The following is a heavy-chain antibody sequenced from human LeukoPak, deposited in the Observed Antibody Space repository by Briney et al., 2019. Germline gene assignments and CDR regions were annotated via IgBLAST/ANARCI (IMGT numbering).Heavy chain of an antibody. Sequence: GGSLRLCCTASGFTFDDYGMSWVRQGPGKGLETGSSISWDGDSTSYTDSVKGRFTVSRDNAKNSLYLQMNSLRAEDTAVYYCARGSTTVTPYNWFDPWGQGTLVTVSS. CDR1: GFTFDDYG. J-gene: IGHJ5*02. D-gene: IGHD4-17*01. CDR3: ARGSTTVTPYNWFDP. V-gene: IGHV3-20*04. CDR2: ISWDGDST.